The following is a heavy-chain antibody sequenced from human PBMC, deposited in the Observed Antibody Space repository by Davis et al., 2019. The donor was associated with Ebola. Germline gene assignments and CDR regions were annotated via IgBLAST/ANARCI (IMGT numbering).Heavy chain of an antibody. CDR1: GGSFSGYY. D-gene: IGHD1-26*01. CDR3: ARISSGSYYFDY. J-gene: IGHJ4*02. V-gene: IGHV2-70*11. CDR2: IDWDDDK. Sequence: TLSLTCAVYGGSFSGYYWSWIRQPPGKALEWLARIDWDDDKYYSTSLKTRLTISKDTSKNQVVLTMTNMDPVDTATYYCARISSGSYYFDYWGQGTLVTVSS.